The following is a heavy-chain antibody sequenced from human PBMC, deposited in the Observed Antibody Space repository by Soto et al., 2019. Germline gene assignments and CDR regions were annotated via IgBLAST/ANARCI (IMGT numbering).Heavy chain of an antibody. Sequence: LSLTCTVSGGSVSSGSYYWSWIRQPPGKGLEWIGYIYYSGSTNYNPSLKSRVTISVDTSKNQFSLKLSSVTAADTAVYYCARADGSWLVLLDYWGQGTLVTVSS. V-gene: IGHV4-61*01. D-gene: IGHD6-19*01. CDR3: ARADGSWLVLLDY. J-gene: IGHJ4*02. CDR1: GGSVSSGSYY. CDR2: IYYSGST.